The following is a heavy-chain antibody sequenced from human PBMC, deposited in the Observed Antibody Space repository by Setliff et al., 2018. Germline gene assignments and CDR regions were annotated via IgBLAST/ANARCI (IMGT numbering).Heavy chain of an antibody. J-gene: IGHJ4*02. CDR1: GFTFNSFW. Sequence: GGSLRLSCAASGFTFNSFWMGWVRQAPGKGLEWVANIKQDGSDKYYVDSAKGRFTISRDNARNSLYLQMDSLRADDTAVYYCARWLRWSFDYWGQGTRVTSPQ. CDR3: ARWLRWSFDY. CDR2: IKQDGSDK. V-gene: IGHV3-7*03. D-gene: IGHD4-17*01.